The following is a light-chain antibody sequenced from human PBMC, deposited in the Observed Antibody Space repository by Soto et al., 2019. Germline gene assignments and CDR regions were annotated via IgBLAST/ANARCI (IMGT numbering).Light chain of an antibody. CDR3: CSYASSSSYV. CDR2: EGT. V-gene: IGLV2-23*01. Sequence: QSVLTQPASVSGSPGQSITISCSGTTSDVGGYNLVSWYQQHTAKAPKLLIYEGTQRSSGVSSRFSGSKSGNTASLTISGLQAEDEADYYCCSYASSSSYVFGTGTKV. CDR1: TSDVGGYNL. J-gene: IGLJ1*01.